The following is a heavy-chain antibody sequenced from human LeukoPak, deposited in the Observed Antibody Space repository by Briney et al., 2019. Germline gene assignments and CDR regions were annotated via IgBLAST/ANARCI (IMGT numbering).Heavy chain of an antibody. Sequence: PGGSLRLSCAASGFTVSSNYMSWVRQAPGKGLEWVSVIYSGGSTYYADSVKGRFTISRDNSKNTLYLQMNSLRAEDTAVYYCAKQYYDFWSGYYYWGQGTLVTVSS. CDR2: IYSGGST. J-gene: IGHJ4*02. CDR3: AKQYYDFWSGYYY. CDR1: GFTVSSNY. D-gene: IGHD3-3*01. V-gene: IGHV3-53*01.